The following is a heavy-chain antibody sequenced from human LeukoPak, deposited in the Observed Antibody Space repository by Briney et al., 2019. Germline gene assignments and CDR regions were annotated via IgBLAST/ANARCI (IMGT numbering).Heavy chain of an antibody. D-gene: IGHD1-1*01. Sequence: GGSLRLSCAASGFTSSTFSMYWVRQAPGKGLEWVALISHSGSEKYYADSVEGRFTISRDNSRNTLYLQMNSLSVEDTAFYYCAKDLANSWTTDYWGQGTLVTVSS. CDR2: ISHSGSEK. J-gene: IGHJ4*02. CDR1: GFTSSTFS. V-gene: IGHV3-30-3*01. CDR3: AKDLANSWTTDY.